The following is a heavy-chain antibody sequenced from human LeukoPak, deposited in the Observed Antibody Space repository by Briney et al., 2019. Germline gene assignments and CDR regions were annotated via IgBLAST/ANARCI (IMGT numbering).Heavy chain of an antibody. V-gene: IGHV3-48*01. J-gene: IGHJ3*02. D-gene: IGHD3-9*01. CDR2: ISSSSSSTI. Sequence: GGSLRLSCAASGFTFSSYSMNWVRQAPGKGLEWVSYISSSSSSTIYYADSVKGRFTISRDNAKNSLYLQMNSLRAEDTAVYYCARDGLRYFDWFNPLDAFDIWGQGTMVTVSS. CDR1: GFTFSSYS. CDR3: ARDGLRYFDWFNPLDAFDI.